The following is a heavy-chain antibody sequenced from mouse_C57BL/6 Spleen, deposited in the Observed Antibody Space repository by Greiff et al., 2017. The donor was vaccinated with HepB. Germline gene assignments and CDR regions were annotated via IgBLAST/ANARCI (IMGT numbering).Heavy chain of an antibody. CDR1: GFSLTSYG. Sequence: QVQLKESGPGLVQPSQSLSITCTVSGFSLTSYGVHWVRQSPGKGLEWLGVIWRGGSTDYNAAFMSRLSITKDNYKSQVFFKMNSLPADDTAIYYCAKNENDYCGSIYWYFDVWGTGTTVTVSS. D-gene: IGHD1-1*01. CDR3: AKNENDYCGSIYWYFDV. CDR2: IWRGGST. V-gene: IGHV2-5*01. J-gene: IGHJ1*03.